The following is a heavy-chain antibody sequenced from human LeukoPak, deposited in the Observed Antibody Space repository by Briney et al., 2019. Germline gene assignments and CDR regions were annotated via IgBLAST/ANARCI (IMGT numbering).Heavy chain of an antibody. D-gene: IGHD3-3*01. CDR2: IYYSGSI. Sequence: TSETLSLTCTVSGGSISSYYWSWIRQPPGKGLEWIGYIYYSGSINYNPSLKSRVTISVDTSKNQFSLKLSSVTAADTAVYYCARHHYDFWSGYLDYWGQGTLVTVSS. CDR1: GGSISSYY. V-gene: IGHV4-59*01. CDR3: ARHHYDFWSGYLDY. J-gene: IGHJ4*02.